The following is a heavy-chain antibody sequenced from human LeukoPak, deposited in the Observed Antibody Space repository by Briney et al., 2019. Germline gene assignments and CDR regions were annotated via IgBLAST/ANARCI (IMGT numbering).Heavy chain of an antibody. CDR2: IYYSGST. J-gene: IGHJ4*02. Sequence: SETLSLTCTVSGGSISSYYWSWTRQPPGKGLEWIGYIYYSGSTNYNPSLKSRVTISVDTSKNQFSLKLSSVTAADTAVYYCARGGGADYWGQGTLVTVSS. CDR1: GGSISSYY. CDR3: ARGGGADY. V-gene: IGHV4-59*01. D-gene: IGHD3-16*01.